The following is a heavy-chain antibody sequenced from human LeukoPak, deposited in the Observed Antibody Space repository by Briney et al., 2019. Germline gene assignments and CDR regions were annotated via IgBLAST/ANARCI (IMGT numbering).Heavy chain of an antibody. Sequence: SETLSLTCAVYGGSFSGYYWSWIRQPPGKGLEWIGEINHSGSTNYNPSLKSRVTISVDTSKNQFSLKLSSVTAADTAVYYCARADSGSYHYWGQGTLVTVSS. CDR2: INHSGST. CDR3: ARADSGSYHY. CDR1: GGSFSGYY. V-gene: IGHV4-34*01. J-gene: IGHJ4*02. D-gene: IGHD1-26*01.